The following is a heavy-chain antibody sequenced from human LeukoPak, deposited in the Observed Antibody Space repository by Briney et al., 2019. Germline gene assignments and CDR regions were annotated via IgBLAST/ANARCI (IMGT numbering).Heavy chain of an antibody. Sequence: GGSLRLSCAASGFTFSSYEMNWVRQAPGKGLEWVSYISSGGSTIYYADSVKGRFTISRDKAKNSLYLQMNSLRAEDTAVYYCARATGGWSKFDYWGQGTLVTVSS. CDR2: ISSGGSTI. V-gene: IGHV3-48*03. D-gene: IGHD6-19*01. J-gene: IGHJ4*02. CDR3: ARATGGWSKFDY. CDR1: GFTFSSYE.